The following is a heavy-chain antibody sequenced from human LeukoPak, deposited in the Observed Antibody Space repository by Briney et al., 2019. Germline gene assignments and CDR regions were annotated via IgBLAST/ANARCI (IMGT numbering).Heavy chain of an antibody. CDR1: GGSISSSSYY. J-gene: IGHJ4*02. Sequence: SSETLSLTCTVSGGSISSSSYYWGWIRQPPGKGLEWIGSIYYSGSTYYNPSLKSRVTISVDTSKNQFSPKLSSVTAADTAVYYCARGQAVAGHEFDYWGQGTLVTVSS. CDR3: ARGQAVAGHEFDY. CDR2: IYYSGST. V-gene: IGHV4-39*01. D-gene: IGHD6-19*01.